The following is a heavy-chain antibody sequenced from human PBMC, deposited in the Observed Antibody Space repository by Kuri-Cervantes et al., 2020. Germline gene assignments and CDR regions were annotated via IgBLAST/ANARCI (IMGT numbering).Heavy chain of an antibody. Sequence: GGSLRLSCAASGFTVSSSYMSWVRQAPGKGLEWVAVISYDGSNKYYADSVKDRFTISRDNSKNTLYLQMNSLRAEDTAVYYCARVAIYNWNYAYWFDPWGQGTLVTVSS. CDR2: ISYDGSNK. J-gene: IGHJ5*02. V-gene: IGHV3-30*03. CDR1: GFTVSSSY. CDR3: ARVAIYNWNYAYWFDP. D-gene: IGHD1-7*01.